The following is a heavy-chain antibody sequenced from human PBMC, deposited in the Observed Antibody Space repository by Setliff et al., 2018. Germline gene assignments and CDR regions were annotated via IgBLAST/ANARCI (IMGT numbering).Heavy chain of an antibody. Sequence: SETLSLTCTVSGDTLSVYYWSWVRQSPGQGLEWIGFVHFGGDTNYNPSLKSRVTISVDTSKNQFSLKLSSVTAADTAVYYCAREFTYCSGGSCYSRFDPWGQGTLVTVSS. V-gene: IGHV4-59*12. J-gene: IGHJ5*02. D-gene: IGHD2-15*01. CDR2: VHFGGDT. CDR1: GDTLSVYY. CDR3: AREFTYCSGGSCYSRFDP.